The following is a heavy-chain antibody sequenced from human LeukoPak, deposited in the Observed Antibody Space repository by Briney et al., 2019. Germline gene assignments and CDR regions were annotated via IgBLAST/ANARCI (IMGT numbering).Heavy chain of an antibody. V-gene: IGHV3-23*01. Sequence: PGGSLRLSCAASGFTFSSYAMSWVRQAPGKGLEWVSAISGSGGSTYYADSVKGRFTISRDNSKNTLYLQMNSLRAEDTAVYCCAKDIGWLVHCFGYWGQGTLVTVSS. CDR1: GFTFSSYA. CDR2: ISGSGGST. J-gene: IGHJ4*02. CDR3: AKDIGWLVHCFGY. D-gene: IGHD6-19*01.